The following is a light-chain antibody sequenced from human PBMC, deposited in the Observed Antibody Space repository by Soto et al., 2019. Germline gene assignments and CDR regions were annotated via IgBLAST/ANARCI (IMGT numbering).Light chain of an antibody. V-gene: IGLV1-47*01. CDR2: RSD. Sequence: QSVLTQPPSRSGTPGQRVTISCSGSSSNIGSNHVYWYQQFPGMAPKLLMYRSDQRPTGVPYRFSGSKSGNSAALAISGIRSDDEADYYCSARDDSLSGVVFGGGTKLTVL. CDR1: SSNIGSNH. J-gene: IGLJ2*01. CDR3: SARDDSLSGVV.